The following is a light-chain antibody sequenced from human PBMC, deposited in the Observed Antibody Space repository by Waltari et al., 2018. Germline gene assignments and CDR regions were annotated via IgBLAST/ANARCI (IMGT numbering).Light chain of an antibody. J-gene: IGKJ2*01. V-gene: IGKV3-20*01. CDR3: QQHGDSPLYT. CDR1: QAVTSSY. CDR2: GAS. Sequence: DIVLTQSPVTLSLSPGETATLSCRASQAVTSSYLAWYQQRPGQAPRVVIYGASHRATGVSDRFVGSGSGTDFTLTINRLEPEDFAVYYCQQHGDSPLYTFGQGTKLEI.